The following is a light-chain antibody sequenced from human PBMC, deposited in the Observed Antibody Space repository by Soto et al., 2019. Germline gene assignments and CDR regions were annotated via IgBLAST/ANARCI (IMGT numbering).Light chain of an antibody. CDR1: SSNIGSGYD. CDR3: QSYDRSLRGYV. J-gene: IGLJ1*01. CDR2: GNT. V-gene: IGLV1-40*01. Sequence: QSLMTQQPSVSRAPGQRVTIACTGTSSNIGSGYDVHWYQHLPGTAPKLLIYGNTIRPSGVPDRFSGSKSGTSASLAITGLQAEDEADYYCQSYDRSLRGYVFGTGTKVTXL.